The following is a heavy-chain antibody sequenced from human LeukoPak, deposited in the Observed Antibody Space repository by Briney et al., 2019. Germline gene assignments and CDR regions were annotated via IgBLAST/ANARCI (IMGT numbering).Heavy chain of an antibody. J-gene: IGHJ5*02. CDR3: ARIMIVVLNWFDP. CDR2: ICYSGST. CDR1: GGSISSSSYY. D-gene: IGHD3-22*01. V-gene: IGHV4-39*01. Sequence: SETLSLTCTVSGGSISSSSYYWGWIRQPPGKGLEWIGSICYSGSTYYNPSLKSRVTISVDTSKNQFSLKPSSVTAADTAVYYCARIMIVVLNWFDPWGQGTLVTVSS.